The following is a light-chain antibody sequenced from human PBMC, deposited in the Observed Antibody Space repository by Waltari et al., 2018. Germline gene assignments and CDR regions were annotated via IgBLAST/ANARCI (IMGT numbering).Light chain of an antibody. CDR2: EVT. V-gene: IGLV2-8*01. CDR3: SSYGGSNNFV. Sequence: QSALTQPPSPSGSPGQSVTISCTGTSSDVGGYNYVSWYQQHPGKAPKLMIYEVTKRPSGVPDRFFGSKSGNTASLTVSGLQAEDEADYYCSSYGGSNNFVFGTGTKVTVL. J-gene: IGLJ1*01. CDR1: SSDVGGYNY.